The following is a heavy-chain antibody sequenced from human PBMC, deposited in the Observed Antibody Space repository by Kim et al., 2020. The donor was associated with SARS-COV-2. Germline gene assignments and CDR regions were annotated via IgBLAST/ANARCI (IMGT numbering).Heavy chain of an antibody. J-gene: IGHJ4*02. CDR3: ARHRGYNYGLTDY. CDR2: IFYRGTT. CDR1: GGSISSSDYY. D-gene: IGHD5-18*01. V-gene: IGHV4-39*01. Sequence: SETLSLTCTVSGGSISSSDYYWGWIRQPPGKGLEWIGSIFYRGTTDYNPSLKSRVTISIDTSKNQFSLRLSSVTAADTAVYFCARHRGYNYGLTDYWGQGTLVTVSS.